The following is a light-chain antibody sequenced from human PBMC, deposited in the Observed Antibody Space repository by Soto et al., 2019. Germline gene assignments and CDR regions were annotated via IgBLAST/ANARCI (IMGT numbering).Light chain of an antibody. V-gene: IGLV1-47*01. CDR2: END. CDR3: GAWDDSLSGHVV. CDR1: SSNIGNNY. Sequence: QPVLTQPPSASGTPGQRVTISCSGSSSNIGNNYVSWYQQLPGTAPKLLIYENDQRPAGVPDRFSGSKSGTSASLAISGLRSEDEADYYCGAWDDSLSGHVVFGGGTKLTVL. J-gene: IGLJ2*01.